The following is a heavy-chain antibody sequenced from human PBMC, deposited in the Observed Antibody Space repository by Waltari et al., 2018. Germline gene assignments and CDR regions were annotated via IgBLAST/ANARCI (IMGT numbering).Heavy chain of an antibody. CDR2: VDPEDGET. Sequence: EVQLVQSGAEVKKPGATVKLSCKASGSTFTAYHIPWVQQAPGKGLEWMGRVDPEDGETIYAEKFQGRVTITADTSTDTAYMELSSLRSEDTAVYYCATLWGSYCSGGSCYLDYWGQGTLVTVSS. CDR1: GSTFTAYH. D-gene: IGHD2-15*01. V-gene: IGHV1-69-2*01. CDR3: ATLWGSYCSGGSCYLDY. J-gene: IGHJ4*02.